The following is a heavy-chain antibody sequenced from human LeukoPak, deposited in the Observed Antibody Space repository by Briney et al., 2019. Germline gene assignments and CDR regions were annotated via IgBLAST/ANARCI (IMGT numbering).Heavy chain of an antibody. CDR1: GFTVTSNY. Sequence: PGGSLRLSCAASGFTVTSNYMTCVRQAPGKGLEWVSVISSGGNAYYADSVKGRFTISRDNFKNTVYLQMSGLRAEDTAVYYCARFVVRAFDIWGQGTMVTVSS. CDR2: ISSGGNA. CDR3: ARFVVRAFDI. D-gene: IGHD2-21*01. J-gene: IGHJ3*02. V-gene: IGHV3-53*01.